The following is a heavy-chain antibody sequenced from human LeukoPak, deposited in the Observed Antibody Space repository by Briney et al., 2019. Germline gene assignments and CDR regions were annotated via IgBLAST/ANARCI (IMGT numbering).Heavy chain of an antibody. CDR2: TYYRSKWYN. CDR1: GDSVSSNSAT. J-gene: IGHJ4*02. D-gene: IGHD5-18*01. CDR3: ARDKGGGVDTALAY. Sequence: SQTLSLTCAISGDSVSSNSATWNWIRQSPSRGLEWLGRTYYRSKWYNNYAVPVKSRITIIPDTSNNQFSLQLNSVTPEDTAVYYCARDKGGGVDTALAYWGQGTLVTVSS. V-gene: IGHV6-1*01.